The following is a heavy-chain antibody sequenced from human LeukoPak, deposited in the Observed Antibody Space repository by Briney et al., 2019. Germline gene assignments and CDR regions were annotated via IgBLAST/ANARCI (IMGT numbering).Heavy chain of an antibody. CDR2: IKPNSGGT. D-gene: IGHD3-10*01. CDR3: ARDGIYGSGSYYEISWFDP. V-gene: IGHV1-2*02. J-gene: IGHJ5*02. CDR1: GYTFTGYY. Sequence: ASVKVSCKASGYTFTGYYIHWVRQAPGQGLEWMGWIKPNSGGTNYAQKFKGRVTLTRDTSISTAYMELSRLRSDDTAVYYCARDGIYGSGSYYEISWFDPWGQGTLVTVSS.